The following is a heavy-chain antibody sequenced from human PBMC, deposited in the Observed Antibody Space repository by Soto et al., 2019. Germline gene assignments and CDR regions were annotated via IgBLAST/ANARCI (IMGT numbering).Heavy chain of an antibody. D-gene: IGHD2-2*01. V-gene: IGHV1-69*12. CDR2: IIPMFGTT. Sequence: QVQLVQSGAEVKKPGSSVKVSCKASGGTFSTYTINWVRQAPGQGLEWMGGIIPMFGTTNYAQKFQGRVTITADESTSTAYMELSCLRSEDTAVYYCARRYCISTSCHYYGMDVWGQGTTVTVSS. J-gene: IGHJ6*02. CDR3: ARRYCISTSCHYYGMDV. CDR1: GGTFSTYT.